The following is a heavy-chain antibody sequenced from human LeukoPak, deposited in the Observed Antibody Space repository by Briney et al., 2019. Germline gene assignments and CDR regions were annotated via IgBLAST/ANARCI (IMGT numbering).Heavy chain of an antibody. D-gene: IGHD3-10*01. J-gene: IGHJ6*02. V-gene: IGHV1-46*01. CDR2: INPSGGST. Sequence: ASVKVSCKASGYTFTGYYMHWVRQAPGQGLEWMGIINPSGGSTSYAQKFQGRVTMTRDTSTSTVYMELSSLRSEDTAVYYCARDHRLLWFGELMSYYYGMDVWGQGTTVTVSS. CDR1: GYTFTGYY. CDR3: ARDHRLLWFGELMSYYYGMDV.